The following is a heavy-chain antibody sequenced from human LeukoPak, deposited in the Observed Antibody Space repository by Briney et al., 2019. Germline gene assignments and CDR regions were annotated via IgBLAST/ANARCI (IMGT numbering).Heavy chain of an antibody. J-gene: IGHJ4*02. V-gene: IGHV3-7*01. D-gene: IGHD6-13*01. Sequence: GGSLRLSCAASGFTFSSYWMSWVRQAPGKGLEWVANIKQDGSEKYYVDSVKGRFTISRDNAKNSLYLQMNSLRAEDTAVYYCARDLGPIYSSSWYEMDYWGQGTLVTASS. CDR1: GFTFSSYW. CDR3: ARDLGPIYSSSWYEMDY. CDR2: IKQDGSEK.